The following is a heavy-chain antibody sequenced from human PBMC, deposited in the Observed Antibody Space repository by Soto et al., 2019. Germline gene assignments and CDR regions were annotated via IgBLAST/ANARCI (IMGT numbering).Heavy chain of an antibody. V-gene: IGHV1-69*02. CDR2: IIPILGIA. CDR3: ARSRSGIAAAGTSSPGAFDI. D-gene: IGHD6-13*01. CDR1: GGTFSSYT. Sequence: QVQLVQSGAEVKKPGSSVKVSCKASGGTFSSYTISWVRQAPGQGLEWMGRIIPILGIANYAQKFQGRVTITSDKSTSTAYMELSSLRSEDTAMYYCARSRSGIAAAGTSSPGAFDIWGQGTMVTVSS. J-gene: IGHJ3*02.